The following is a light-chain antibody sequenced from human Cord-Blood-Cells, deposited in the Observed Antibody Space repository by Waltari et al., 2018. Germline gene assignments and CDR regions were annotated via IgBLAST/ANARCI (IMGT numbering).Light chain of an antibody. CDR1: QDISSA. V-gene: IGKV1-13*02. CDR2: DAS. CDR3: QQFNSYPPVT. J-gene: IGKJ4*01. Sequence: AIQLTQSPSSLSASVGDRVTITCRASQDISSALAWYQQKPGKAPKLLIYDASSLESGVPSRFSGSGSGTDFTLTISSLQPEDFATYYCQQFNSYPPVTFGGGTKVEIK.